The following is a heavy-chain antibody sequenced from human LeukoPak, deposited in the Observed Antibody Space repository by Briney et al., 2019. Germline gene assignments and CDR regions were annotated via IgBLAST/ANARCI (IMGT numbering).Heavy chain of an antibody. Sequence: SETLSLTCTVSGGSISSSSYYWGWIRQPPGKGLEWIGSIYYSGSTYYNPSLKSRVTISVDTSKNQFSLTLSSVTAADTAVYYCARRDYYGDYGAFDIWGQGTMVTVSS. CDR1: GGSISSSSYY. CDR3: ARRDYYGDYGAFDI. V-gene: IGHV4-39*01. CDR2: IYYSGST. J-gene: IGHJ3*02. D-gene: IGHD4-17*01.